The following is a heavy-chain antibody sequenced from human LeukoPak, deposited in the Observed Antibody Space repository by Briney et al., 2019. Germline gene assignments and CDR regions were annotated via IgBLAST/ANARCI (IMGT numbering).Heavy chain of an antibody. Sequence: GGSLRLSCAASGFTFSNYWMTWVRQAPGKGLEWVANINRDGSERYYVDSVKGRFTISRDDAKSSLYLQMNSLRAEDTAVYYCARGNYDYVWGSYRTRPYYYYGMDVWGQGTTVTVSS. CDR2: INRDGSER. CDR3: ARGNYDYVWGSYRTRPYYYYGMDV. J-gene: IGHJ6*02. CDR1: GFTFSNYW. V-gene: IGHV3-7*03. D-gene: IGHD3-16*02.